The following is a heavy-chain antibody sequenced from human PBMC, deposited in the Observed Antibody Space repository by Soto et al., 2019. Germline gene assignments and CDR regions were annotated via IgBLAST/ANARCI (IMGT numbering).Heavy chain of an antibody. CDR2: ISAYNGNT. V-gene: IGHV1-18*01. CDR3: ARSTMTFYYFDF. D-gene: IGHD4-17*01. J-gene: IGHJ4*02. Sequence: ASVKVSCKASGYTFTSYGISWVRQAPGQGLEWMGWISAYNGNTNYAQKLQGRVTMTTDTSTSTAYIELRSLRSDDTAVYYCARSTMTFYYFDFWSQGTLVTVSS. CDR1: GYTFTSYG.